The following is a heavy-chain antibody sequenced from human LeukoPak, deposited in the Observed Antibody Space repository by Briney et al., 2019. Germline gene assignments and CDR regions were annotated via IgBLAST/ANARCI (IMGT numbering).Heavy chain of an antibody. CDR3: ARVNIVVVPAASDAFDI. CDR1: GYTFTSYA. J-gene: IGHJ3*02. CDR2: INAGNGNT. D-gene: IGHD2-2*01. Sequence: GASVKVSCKASGYTFTSYAMHWVRQAPGQRLEWMGWINAGNGNTKYSQEFQGRVTITRDTSASTAYMELSSLRSDDTAVYYCARVNIVVVPAASDAFDIWGQGTMVTVSS. V-gene: IGHV1-3*01.